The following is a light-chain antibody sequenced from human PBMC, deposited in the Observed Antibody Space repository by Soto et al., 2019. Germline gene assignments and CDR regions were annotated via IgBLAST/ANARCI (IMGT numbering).Light chain of an antibody. J-gene: IGLJ3*02. CDR3: SSYRSSNTWV. Sequence: QSALTQPASVSGSPGQSITMSCTGSGSDIDDNNYVSWYQQHPGKAPKLMIYEVSNRPSGVSNRFSGSKSGNTASLTISGLQAEDEADYYCSSYRSSNTWVFGGGTQLTVL. CDR2: EVS. CDR1: GSDIDDNNY. V-gene: IGLV2-14*01.